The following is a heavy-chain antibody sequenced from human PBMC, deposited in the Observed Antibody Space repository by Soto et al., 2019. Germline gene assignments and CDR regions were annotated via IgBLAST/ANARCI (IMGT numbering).Heavy chain of an antibody. CDR2: IYYSGST. Sequence: CISKQTRKGLEWIGYIYYSGSTNYNPSLKSRVTISVDTSKNQFSLKLSSVTAADTAVYYCACSGDTAMVYYHYYMDIPGKRT. J-gene: IGHJ6*03. D-gene: IGHD5-18*01. V-gene: IGHV4-59*01. CDR3: ACSGDTAMVYYHYYMDI.